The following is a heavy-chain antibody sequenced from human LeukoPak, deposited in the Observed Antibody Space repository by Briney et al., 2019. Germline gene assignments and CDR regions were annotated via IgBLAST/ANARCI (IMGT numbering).Heavy chain of an antibody. CDR2: INHSRST. CDR3: ATLSLWFGESGFNP. Sequence: SETLSLTCAVYGGSFSGYYWSWLRQPPGKGREWIGEINHSRSTNYNPSLKSRVTISVDTSKNQFSLKLGSVTATDTAVYYCATLSLWFGESGFNPWGQGTLVTVSS. V-gene: IGHV4-34*01. D-gene: IGHD3-10*01. J-gene: IGHJ5*02. CDR1: GGSFSGYY.